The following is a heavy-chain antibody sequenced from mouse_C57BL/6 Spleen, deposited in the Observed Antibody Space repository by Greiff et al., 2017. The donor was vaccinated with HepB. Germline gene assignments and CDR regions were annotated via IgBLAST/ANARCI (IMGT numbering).Heavy chain of an antibody. J-gene: IGHJ1*03. Sequence: EVKLVESGGGLVKPGGSLKLSCAASGFTFSDYGMHWVRQAPEKGLEWVAYISSGSSTIYYADTVKGRFTISRDNAKNTLFLQMTSLRSEDTAMYYCAQSSSWYFDVWGTGTTVTVSS. D-gene: IGHD1-1*01. CDR2: ISSGSSTI. CDR3: AQSSSWYFDV. V-gene: IGHV5-17*01. CDR1: GFTFSDYG.